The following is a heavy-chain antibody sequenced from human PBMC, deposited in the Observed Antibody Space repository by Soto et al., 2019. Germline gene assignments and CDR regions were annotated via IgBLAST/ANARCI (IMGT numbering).Heavy chain of an antibody. Sequence: QVQLVQSGAEVKKPGASVKVSCKTSGYTFTSYAMHWVRQAPGQRLEWMGWINAGNGNTKYSQKFQGRVTITIDTSASTAYMELSSLRSEDMAIYYCARDLGGWPDYWGQGTLVTVSS. CDR3: ARDLGGWPDY. J-gene: IGHJ4*02. CDR1: GYTFTSYA. V-gene: IGHV1-3*01. CDR2: INAGNGNT. D-gene: IGHD6-19*01.